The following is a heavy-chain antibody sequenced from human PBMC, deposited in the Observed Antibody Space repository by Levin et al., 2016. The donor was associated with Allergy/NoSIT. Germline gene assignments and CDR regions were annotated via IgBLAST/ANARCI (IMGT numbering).Heavy chain of an antibody. D-gene: IGHD5-18*01. V-gene: IGHV1-18*01. CDR3: TRATRRDTPSDS. Sequence: ASVKVSCKTSGYIFTSSGVSWVRQAPGQGLEWMGWINPYNDDTIYGQKFQGRVTMTTDTATSAAYMELKSLTPDDTAIYYCTRATRRDTPSDSWGQGTLVTVSS. CDR1: GYIFTSSG. CDR2: INPYNDDT. J-gene: IGHJ4*02.